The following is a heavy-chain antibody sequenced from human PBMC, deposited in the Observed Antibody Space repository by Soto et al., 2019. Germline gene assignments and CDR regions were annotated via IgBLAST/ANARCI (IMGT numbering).Heavy chain of an antibody. Sequence: QVQLVQSGAEVKKPGASVTVSCKASGYTFTSYYIHWVRQAPGQGLEWMGIINPSGGSTSYAQKFQGRVTMTRDTSTSTVYMEVGGLRSEDTAVYYCARDQEPSTLYYDSYYMDVWGKGTTVTVSS. V-gene: IGHV1-46*03. CDR2: INPSGGST. CDR1: GYTFTSYY. J-gene: IGHJ6*03. CDR3: ARDQEPSTLYYDSYYMDV.